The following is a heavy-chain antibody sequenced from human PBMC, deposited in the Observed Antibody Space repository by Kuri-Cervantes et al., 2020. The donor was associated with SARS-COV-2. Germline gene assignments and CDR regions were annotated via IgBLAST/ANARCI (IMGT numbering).Heavy chain of an antibody. Sequence: GESLKISCAASGFTFSDYYTSWIRQAPGRGLEWVSYISSSGSTIYYADSVKGRFTISRDNAKNSLYLQMNSLRAEDTAVYYCASGSGSYYGGDYWGQGTLVTVSS. CDR3: ASGSGSYYGGDY. D-gene: IGHD1-26*01. CDR2: ISSSGSTI. J-gene: IGHJ4*02. V-gene: IGHV3-11*04. CDR1: GFTFSDYY.